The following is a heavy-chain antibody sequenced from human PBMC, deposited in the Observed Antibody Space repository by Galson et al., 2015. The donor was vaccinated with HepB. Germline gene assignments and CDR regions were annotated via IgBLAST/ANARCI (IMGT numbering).Heavy chain of an antibody. CDR1: GFTFSSYG. CDR2: IWYDGSNK. Sequence: SLRLSCAASGFTFSSYGMHWVRQAPGKGLEWVAVIWYDGSNKYYADSVKGRFTISRDNSKNTLYLQMDSLRAEDTAVYYCARVALYCSSTSCYLDYWGQGTLVTVSS. CDR3: ARVALYCSSTSCYLDY. V-gene: IGHV3-33*01. D-gene: IGHD2-2*01. J-gene: IGHJ4*02.